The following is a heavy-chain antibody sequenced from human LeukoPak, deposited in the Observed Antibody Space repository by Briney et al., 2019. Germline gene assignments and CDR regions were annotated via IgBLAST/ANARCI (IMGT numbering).Heavy chain of an antibody. D-gene: IGHD1-26*01. CDR2: INHSGST. J-gene: IGHJ3*02. Sequence: SETLSLTWAVYGXSFSGYYWSWIRQPPGKGQEWIGEINHSGSTNYNPSLKSRVTISVDTSKNQFSLKLSSVTAADTAVYYCARPELSSGGAFDIWGQGIMVTVSS. CDR3: ARPELSSGGAFDI. CDR1: GXSFSGYY. V-gene: IGHV4-34*01.